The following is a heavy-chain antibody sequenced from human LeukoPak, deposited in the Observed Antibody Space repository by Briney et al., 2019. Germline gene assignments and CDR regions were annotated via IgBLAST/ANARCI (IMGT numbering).Heavy chain of an antibody. J-gene: IGHJ6*03. D-gene: IGHD2-15*01. Sequence: SETLSLTCTVSGGSISSYYWSWIRQPAGKGLEWIGRIYTSGSTNYNPSLKSRVTMSVDTSKNQFSLKLSSVTAADTAVYYCASCGGGSCYSADYYYYYMDVWGKGTTVTVSS. V-gene: IGHV4-4*07. CDR1: GGSISSYY. CDR3: ASCGGGSCYSADYYYYYMDV. CDR2: IYTSGST.